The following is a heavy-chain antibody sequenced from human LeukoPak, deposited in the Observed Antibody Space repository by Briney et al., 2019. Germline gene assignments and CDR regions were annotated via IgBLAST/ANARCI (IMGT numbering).Heavy chain of an antibody. CDR2: SSDTRGST. Sequence: WAPRLSYAGSGFTCSNYGMSWVHQGGGKRRERVPASSDTRGSTYDADSVKGRFTISRDNSKNTLYLQMNSLRAEDTAVYYCAKDTSIGRYCTNGVCSPFDYWGQGTLVTVSS. CDR1: GFTCSNYG. V-gene: IGHV3-23*01. J-gene: IGHJ4*02. CDR3: AKDTSIGRYCTNGVCSPFDY. D-gene: IGHD2-8*01.